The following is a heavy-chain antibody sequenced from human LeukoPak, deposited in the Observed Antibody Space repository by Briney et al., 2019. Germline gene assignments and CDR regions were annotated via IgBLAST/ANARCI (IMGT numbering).Heavy chain of an antibody. CDR2: IWYDASRQ. D-gene: IGHD3-10*01. CDR1: GFIFSNYG. J-gene: IGHJ4*02. CDR3: ARDRSFGSADD. V-gene: IGHV3-33*01. Sequence: GGSLRLSCTASGFIFSNYGMHWVRQAPGKGLEWVAGIWYDASRQDYADAVKGRFIISRDSSTLYLQMNSLRAEDTAVYYCARDRSFGSADDWGQGTLVTVSS.